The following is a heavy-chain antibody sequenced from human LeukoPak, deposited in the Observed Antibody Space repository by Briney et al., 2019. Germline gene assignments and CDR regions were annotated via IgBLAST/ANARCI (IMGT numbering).Heavy chain of an antibody. CDR2: IQYDGSNK. Sequence: GGSLRLSCAASGFAFGSYGMHWVRQAPGKGLEWVAFIQYDGSNKYYADSVKGRFTISRDNSKNTLYLQMNSLRAEDTAVYYCAKDGRIGYFDYWGQGTLVTVSS. V-gene: IGHV3-30*02. D-gene: IGHD3-16*01. J-gene: IGHJ4*02. CDR1: GFAFGSYG. CDR3: AKDGRIGYFDY.